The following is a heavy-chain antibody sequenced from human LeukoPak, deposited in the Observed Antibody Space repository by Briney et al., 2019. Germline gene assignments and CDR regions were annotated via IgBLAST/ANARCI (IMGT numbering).Heavy chain of an antibody. CDR1: GFTFSSYW. V-gene: IGHV3-74*01. Sequence: GGSLRLSCAASGFTFSSYWMHWVRQAPGKGLVWVSRINSDGSSTSYADSVKGRFTISRDNAKNTLYLQMNSLRAEDTAVYCCARVGPPYYFDYWGQGTLVTVSS. J-gene: IGHJ4*02. CDR3: ARVGPPYYFDY. CDR2: INSDGSST.